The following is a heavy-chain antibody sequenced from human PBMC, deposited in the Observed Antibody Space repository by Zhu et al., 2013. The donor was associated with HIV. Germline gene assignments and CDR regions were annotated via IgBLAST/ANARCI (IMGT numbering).Heavy chain of an antibody. D-gene: IGHD2-8*01. J-gene: IGHJ6*02. Sequence: QVQLVQSGAEVKKPGASVKVSCKASGYTFTSYGISWVRQAPGQGLEWMGWISAYNGNTNYAQKLQGRVTMTTDTSTSTAYMELRSLGSDDTAVYYCARDPQGYCTNGVCYAYYYYYGMDVWGQGTTVTVSS. CDR1: GYTFTSYG. V-gene: IGHV1-18*01. CDR2: ISAYNGNT. CDR3: ARDPQGYCTNGVCYAYYYYYGMDV.